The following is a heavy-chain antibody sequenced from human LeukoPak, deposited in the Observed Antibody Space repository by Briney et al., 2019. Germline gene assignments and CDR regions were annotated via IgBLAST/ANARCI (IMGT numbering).Heavy chain of an antibody. D-gene: IGHD5-24*01. CDR3: ARAKVDNFKRWLQLKGEYYFDY. J-gene: IGHJ4*02. CDR2: MNPNSGNT. Sequence: ASVKVSCKASGYTFTSYDINWVRQATGQGLEWMGWMNPNSGNTGYAQKFQGRVTMTRNTSISTAYMELSSLRSEDTAEYYCARAKVDNFKRWLQLKGEYYFDYWGQGTLVTVSS. CDR1: GYTFTSYD. V-gene: IGHV1-8*01.